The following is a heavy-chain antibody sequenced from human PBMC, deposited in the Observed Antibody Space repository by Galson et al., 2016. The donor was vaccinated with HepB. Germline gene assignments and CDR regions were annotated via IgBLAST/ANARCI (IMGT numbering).Heavy chain of an antibody. J-gene: IGHJ4*02. CDR2: AFYSGIT. D-gene: IGHD5-24*01. CDR1: GVSISSYY. CDR3: ARGGGYNLY. Sequence: LSLTCTVSGVSISSYYWSWFRQPPEKGLEWIGYAFYSGITNYNPSLKSRVTISIDTSKNQFSLKLSSVTAADTAVYYCARGGGYNLYWGQGTLVTVSS. V-gene: IGHV4-59*08.